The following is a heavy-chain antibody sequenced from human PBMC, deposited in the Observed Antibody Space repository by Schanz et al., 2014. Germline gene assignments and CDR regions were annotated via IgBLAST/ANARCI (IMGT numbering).Heavy chain of an antibody. CDR2: ISHSGGSK. Sequence: DAQLLESGGGLVQPGGSLRLSCAASGFTFNSYAMTWVRQAPGKGLEWVSSISHSGGSKYYADSVKGRFTISRDNSENTLYLQMISLSADDTAVFYCAKGMRYCSGGTCYDYYYYGLDVWGQGTTVTVSS. D-gene: IGHD2-15*01. J-gene: IGHJ6*02. V-gene: IGHV3-23*01. CDR1: GFTFNSYA. CDR3: AKGMRYCSGGTCYDYYYYGLDV.